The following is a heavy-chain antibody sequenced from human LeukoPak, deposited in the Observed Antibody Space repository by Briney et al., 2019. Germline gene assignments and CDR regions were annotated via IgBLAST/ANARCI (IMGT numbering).Heavy chain of an antibody. CDR2: IYHSGST. CDR1: GGSISSSSYY. J-gene: IGHJ4*02. CDR3: ARGVARSSKFHFSYYFDF. D-gene: IGHD6-6*01. V-gene: IGHV4-39*07. Sequence: PSETLSLTCTVSGGSISSSSYYWGWIRQPPGKGLEWIGSIYHSGSTYYNPSLKSRVTISVDASKNQFSLKLSSVTAADTAVYYCARGVARSSKFHFSYYFDFWGQGTLVTVSS.